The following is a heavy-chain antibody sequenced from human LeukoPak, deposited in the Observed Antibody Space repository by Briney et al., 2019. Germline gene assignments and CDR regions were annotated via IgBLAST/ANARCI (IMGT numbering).Heavy chain of an antibody. CDR3: ARGRRAGLRRDYYYYYMDV. Sequence: GASVKVSCKASGYTFTGYYMHWARQAPGRGLEWMGWINPNSGGTNYAQKFQGRVTMTRDTSISTAYMELSRLRSDDTAVYYCARGRRAGLRRDYYYYYMDVWGKGTTVTVSS. CDR2: INPNSGGT. CDR1: GYTFTGYY. D-gene: IGHD5-18*01. J-gene: IGHJ6*03. V-gene: IGHV1-2*02.